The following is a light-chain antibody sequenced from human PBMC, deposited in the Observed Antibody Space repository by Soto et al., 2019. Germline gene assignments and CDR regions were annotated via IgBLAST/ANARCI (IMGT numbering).Light chain of an antibody. Sequence: QSVLTQPPSVSGALGQTVTISCTATSYSIGANTDVHWYQLVPGTAPKLIIYRNNNRPSGVPDRFSASKSGTSASLAIAGLRGEDEADYYCQVYDMGLSTYVMFGGGTKLTV. CDR1: SYSIGANTD. V-gene: IGLV1-40*01. J-gene: IGLJ3*02. CDR3: QVYDMGLSTYVM. CDR2: RNN.